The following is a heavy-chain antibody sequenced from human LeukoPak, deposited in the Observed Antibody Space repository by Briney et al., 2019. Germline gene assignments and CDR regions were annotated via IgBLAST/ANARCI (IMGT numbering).Heavy chain of an antibody. V-gene: IGHV1-46*01. CDR3: ARVGIAVAGTGWFDP. CDR2: INPSGGST. Sequence: ASVKVSCKASGYTFTSYYMHWVRQAPGQGLEWMGIINPSGGSTSYAQKFQGRVTMTRDMSTSTVYMELSSLRSEDRAVYYCARVGIAVAGTGWFDPWGQGTLLTVSS. CDR1: GYTFTSYY. J-gene: IGHJ5*02. D-gene: IGHD6-19*01.